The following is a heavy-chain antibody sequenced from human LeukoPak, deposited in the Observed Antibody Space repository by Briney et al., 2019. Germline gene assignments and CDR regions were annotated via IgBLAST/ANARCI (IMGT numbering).Heavy chain of an antibody. CDR2: IYHSGGT. CDR1: SYSISSDYY. J-gene: IGHJ4*02. CDR3: ARVGWNFKYYFDY. Sequence: SETLSLTCAVSSYSISSDYYWGWIRQPPGKGLEWIGSIYHSGGTYYNPSLKSRVTLSVDTSKNQFSLKLSSVTAADTAVYYCARVGWNFKYYFDYSGQGTLVTVSS. D-gene: IGHD1-7*01. V-gene: IGHV4-38-2*01.